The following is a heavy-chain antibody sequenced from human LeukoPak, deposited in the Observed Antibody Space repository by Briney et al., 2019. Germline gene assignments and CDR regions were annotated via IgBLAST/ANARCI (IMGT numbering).Heavy chain of an antibody. Sequence: SVKVSCEASGGTFSSYAISWVRQAPGQGLEWMGGIIPIFGTANYAQKFQGRVTITADESTSTAYMELSSLRSEDTAVYYCARSGSYKDYYYGMDVWGQGTTVTVSS. J-gene: IGHJ6*02. D-gene: IGHD1-26*01. CDR1: GGTFSSYA. CDR3: ARSGSYKDYYYGMDV. CDR2: IIPIFGTA. V-gene: IGHV1-69*13.